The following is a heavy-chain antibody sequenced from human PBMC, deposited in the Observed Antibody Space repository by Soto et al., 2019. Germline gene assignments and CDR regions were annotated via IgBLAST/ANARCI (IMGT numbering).Heavy chain of an antibody. J-gene: IGHJ6*02. CDR3: ARFGYCSSTSCPEEADYYGMDV. Sequence: VGSLRLSCAASGFTFSSDAMHWVRQAPGKGLEWVAVISYDGSNKYYADSVKGRFTISRDNSKNTLYLQMNSLRAEDTAVYYCARFGYCSSTSCPEEADYYGMDVWGQGTTVTVSS. D-gene: IGHD2-2*03. CDR1: GFTFSSDA. CDR2: ISYDGSNK. V-gene: IGHV3-30-3*01.